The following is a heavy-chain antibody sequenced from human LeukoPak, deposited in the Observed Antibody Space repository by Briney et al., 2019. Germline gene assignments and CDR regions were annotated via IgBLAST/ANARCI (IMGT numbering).Heavy chain of an antibody. V-gene: IGHV4-39*01. Sequence: SETLSLTCAVSGGSISSNNWWSWVRQPPGKGLEWIGSIYYSGSTYYNPSLKSRVTISVDTSKNQFSLKLSSVTAADTAVYYCARHCSSTSCSHKKGYFDYWGQGTLVTVSS. J-gene: IGHJ4*02. CDR2: IYYSGST. D-gene: IGHD2-2*01. CDR1: GGSISSNNW. CDR3: ARHCSSTSCSHKKGYFDY.